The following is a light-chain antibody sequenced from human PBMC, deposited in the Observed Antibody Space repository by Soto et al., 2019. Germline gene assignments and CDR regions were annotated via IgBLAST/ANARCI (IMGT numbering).Light chain of an antibody. Sequence: DIQMTQSPSSLSASEGDRVSIRCQASPDIRNYLNWYQQKPGKAPKLLIYDASNLETGVPSRFSGSGSGTHFDLTISSLQPEDIATYYCQQYDNLPITFGQGTRLEI. CDR3: QQYDNLPIT. J-gene: IGKJ5*01. CDR2: DAS. CDR1: PDIRNY. V-gene: IGKV1-33*01.